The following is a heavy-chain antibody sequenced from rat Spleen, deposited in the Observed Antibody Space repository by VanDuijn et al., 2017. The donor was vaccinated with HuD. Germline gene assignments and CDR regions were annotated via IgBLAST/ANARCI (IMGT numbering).Heavy chain of an antibody. J-gene: IGHJ2*01. V-gene: IGHV5-19*01. CDR1: GFTFSDYY. CDR2: ISPSGGRT. D-gene: IGHD5-1*01. Sequence: EVQLVESGGGLVQPGRSLKLSCAASGFTFSDYYMAWVRQAPTKGLEWVASISPSGGRTYYRGSVKGRFTISRDNAKSTLYLQMDSLRSDDTATYYCATEELGRGYFDYWGQGVMVTVSS. CDR3: ATEELGRGYFDY.